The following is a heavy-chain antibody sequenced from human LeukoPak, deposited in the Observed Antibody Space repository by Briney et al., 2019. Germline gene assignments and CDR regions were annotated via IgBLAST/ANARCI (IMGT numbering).Heavy chain of an antibody. CDR2: IYDSGST. Sequence: SETLSLTCSVSGVSISGYYWSWIRQPPGQGLEWIGYIYDSGSTNYNPSLKSRVTISADTSKNQFSLRLSSVTAADTAVYYCARYYYDSSGYYAFDIWGQGTMVTVSS. CDR1: GVSISGYY. J-gene: IGHJ3*02. CDR3: ARYYYDSSGYYAFDI. D-gene: IGHD3-22*01. V-gene: IGHV4-59*01.